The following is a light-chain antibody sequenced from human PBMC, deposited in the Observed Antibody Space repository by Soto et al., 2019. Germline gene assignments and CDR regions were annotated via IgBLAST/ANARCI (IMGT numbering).Light chain of an antibody. CDR3: QQNRRAPST. Sequence: DIQMTQSPASLSASVGDRVAITCRASQPISSYLNWYQHKPGQAPTLLIYAASNLQGGVPSRFSGSGSGTNATLGISSLEVEDLAAYCCQQNRRAPSTFGPGTKVDIK. V-gene: IGKV1-39*01. CDR2: AAS. CDR1: QPISSY. J-gene: IGKJ2*01.